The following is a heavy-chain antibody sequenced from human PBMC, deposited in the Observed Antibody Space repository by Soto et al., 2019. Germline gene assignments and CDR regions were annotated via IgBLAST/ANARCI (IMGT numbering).Heavy chain of an antibody. CDR3: AKSPPSAMIVANYFHY. Sequence: GGSLRLSCAASGFTFSSCAMSWVRQAPGKGLEWVSGINPSGGSTGYVDSVKGRFIISRDNSKNTLYLQMNSLRAEDTAVYFCAKSPPSAMIVANYFHYWGQGALVTVSS. CDR2: INPSGGST. V-gene: IGHV3-23*01. J-gene: IGHJ4*02. D-gene: IGHD3-22*01. CDR1: GFTFSSCA.